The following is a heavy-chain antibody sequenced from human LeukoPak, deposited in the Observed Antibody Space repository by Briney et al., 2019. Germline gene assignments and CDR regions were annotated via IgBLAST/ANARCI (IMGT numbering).Heavy chain of an antibody. V-gene: IGHV4-34*01. CDR2: INHSGST. Sequence: LRLSCAASGFTFSDYYMSWIRQAPGKGLEWIGEINHSGSTNYNPSLKSRVTISVDTSKNQFSLKLSSVTAADTAVYYCARRRTRYSSSSHFDYWGQGTLVTVSS. CDR1: GFTFSDYY. D-gene: IGHD6-6*01. J-gene: IGHJ4*02. CDR3: ARRRTRYSSSSHFDY.